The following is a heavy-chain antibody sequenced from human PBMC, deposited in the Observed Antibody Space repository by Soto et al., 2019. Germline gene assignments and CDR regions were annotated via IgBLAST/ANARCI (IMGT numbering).Heavy chain of an antibody. Sequence: GALRLPFAASGFTFSTYRMHWVRQAPGKGLVWVSRINSDGSSPSYADSVKGRFTISRDNAKNTLYLQVNSLRAEDTAVYYCARDKKYYDFWSGSPSFYGMDVWGQGTTVTVSS. J-gene: IGHJ6*02. CDR1: GFTFSTYR. V-gene: IGHV3-74*01. D-gene: IGHD3-3*01. CDR2: INSDGSSP. CDR3: ARDKKYYDFWSGSPSFYGMDV.